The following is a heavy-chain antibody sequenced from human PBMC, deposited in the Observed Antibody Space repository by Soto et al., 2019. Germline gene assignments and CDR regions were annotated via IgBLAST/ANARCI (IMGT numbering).Heavy chain of an antibody. V-gene: IGHV3-23*01. D-gene: IGHD3-22*01. J-gene: IGHJ4*02. Sequence: GSLRLSCAASGFTFSSYAMSWVRQAPGKGLEWVSAISGSGGSTYYADSVKGRLTISRDNSKNTLYLQMNSLRAEDTAVYYCAKDRGTMIVVGNYFDYWGQGTLVTVSS. CDR1: GFTFSSYA. CDR3: AKDRGTMIVVGNYFDY. CDR2: ISGSGGST.